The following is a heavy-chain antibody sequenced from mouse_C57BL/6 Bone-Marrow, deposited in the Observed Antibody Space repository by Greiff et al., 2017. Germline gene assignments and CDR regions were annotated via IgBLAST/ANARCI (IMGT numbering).Heavy chain of an antibody. CDR1: GYTFTSYW. D-gene: IGHD1-1*01. CDR2: INPSSGYT. Sequence: QVQLQQSGAELAKPGASVKLSCKASGYTFTSYWMHWVKQRPGQGLEWIGYINPSSGYTKYNQKFKDKATLTADKSSSPAYMQLSSLTYEASAVYYCARAYYGSSYGGYAMDYWGQGTSVTVSS. V-gene: IGHV1-7*01. CDR3: ARAYYGSSYGGYAMDY. J-gene: IGHJ4*01.